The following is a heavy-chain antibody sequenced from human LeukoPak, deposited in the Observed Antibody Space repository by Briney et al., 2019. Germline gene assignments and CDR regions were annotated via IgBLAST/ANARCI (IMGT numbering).Heavy chain of an antibody. V-gene: IGHV1-69*04. Sequence: ASVKVSCKASGGTFSSYAISWVRQAPGQGLEWMGRIIPILGIANYAQKFQGRVTITADKSTSTAYMELSGLRSEDTAVYYCARAPAYDSSGYYSNWFDPWGQGTLVTVSS. J-gene: IGHJ5*02. D-gene: IGHD3-22*01. CDR1: GGTFSSYA. CDR2: IIPILGIA. CDR3: ARAPAYDSSGYYSNWFDP.